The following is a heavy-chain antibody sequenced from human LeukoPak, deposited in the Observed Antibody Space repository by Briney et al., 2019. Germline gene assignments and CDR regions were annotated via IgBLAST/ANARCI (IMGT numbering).Heavy chain of an antibody. CDR3: ARTTIFGVVIPFDY. J-gene: IGHJ4*02. D-gene: IGHD3-3*01. CDR2: ISAYNGNT. V-gene: IGHV1-18*01. Sequence: ASVKVSCKASGYTFTSYGISWVRQAPGQGLEWMGWISAYNGNTNYAQKLQGRVTMTTDTSTSTAYMELRGLRSDDTAVYYCARTTIFGVVIPFDYWGQGTLVTVSS. CDR1: GYTFTSYG.